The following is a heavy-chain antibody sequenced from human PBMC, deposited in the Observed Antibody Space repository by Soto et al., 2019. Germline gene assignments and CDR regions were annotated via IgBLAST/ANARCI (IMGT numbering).Heavy chain of an antibody. CDR1: NFSISSGYY. J-gene: IGHJ4*02. CDR3: ARTHSGSYYSVFNY. CDR2: IYRSGTT. Sequence: SETLSLTCVVSNFSISSGYYWGWIRQSPGKGLEWIASIYRSGTTSYNPSLKSRVTISVDPSKNQFSLMLTAVTAADTAVYYCARTHSGSYYSVFNYWGRGXLVTVSS. V-gene: IGHV4-38-2*01. D-gene: IGHD1-26*01.